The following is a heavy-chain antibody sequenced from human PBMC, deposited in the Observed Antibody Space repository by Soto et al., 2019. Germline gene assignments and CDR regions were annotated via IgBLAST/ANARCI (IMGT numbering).Heavy chain of an antibody. CDR1: GGSISSSSYY. D-gene: IGHD2-2*01. V-gene: IGHV4-39*01. Sequence: QLQLQESGPGLVKPSETLSLTCTVSGGSISSSSYYWGWIRQPPGKGLEWIGSIYYSGSTYYNPSLKSRVTISVDTSKNQFSLKLSSVTAADTAVYYCARHFVVVPAARYPYYFDYWGQGTLVTVSS. J-gene: IGHJ4*02. CDR3: ARHFVVVPAARYPYYFDY. CDR2: IYYSGST.